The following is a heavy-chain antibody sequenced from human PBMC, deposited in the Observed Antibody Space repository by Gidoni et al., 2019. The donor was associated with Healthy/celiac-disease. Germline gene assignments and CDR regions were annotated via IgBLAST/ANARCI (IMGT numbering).Heavy chain of an antibody. D-gene: IGHD6-13*01. Sequence: QVQLQQWGAGLLKPSETLSLTCAVYGGSFSGYYWSWIRQPPGKGLEWIGEINHSGSTNYNPSLKSRVTISVDTSKNQFSLKLSSVTAADTAVYYCASSRVDSSRLGLYWGQGTLVTVSS. V-gene: IGHV4-34*01. CDR1: GGSFSGYY. CDR3: ASSRVDSSRLGLY. CDR2: INHSGST. J-gene: IGHJ4*02.